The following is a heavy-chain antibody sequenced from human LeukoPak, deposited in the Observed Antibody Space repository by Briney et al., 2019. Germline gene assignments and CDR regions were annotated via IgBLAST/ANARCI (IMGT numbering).Heavy chain of an antibody. D-gene: IGHD5-18*01. CDR1: GYTFTGYY. Sequence: ASVKVSCKASGYTFTGYYMHWVRQAPGHGLEWMGWINPNSGGTNYAQKFQGRVTMTRDTSISTAYMELSRLRSDDTAVYYCARVGWIQLSYYMDVWGKGTTVTVSS. CDR2: INPNSGGT. CDR3: ARVGWIQLSYYMDV. J-gene: IGHJ6*03. V-gene: IGHV1-2*02.